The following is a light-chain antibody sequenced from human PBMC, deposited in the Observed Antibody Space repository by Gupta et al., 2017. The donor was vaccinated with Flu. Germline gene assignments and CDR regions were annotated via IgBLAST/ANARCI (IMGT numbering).Light chain of an antibody. V-gene: IGKV3-15*01. Sequence: EVVMPQSPATLSVSPGERATLSCRASQSVSSNLAWYQQKPGQAPRLLIYGAATRATGIPARFSGSGSGTEFTLTISSRQSEDFAVYYCLQYNIWPPWTFGQGTKVDIK. CDR2: GAA. J-gene: IGKJ1*01. CDR3: LQYNIWPPWT. CDR1: QSVSSN.